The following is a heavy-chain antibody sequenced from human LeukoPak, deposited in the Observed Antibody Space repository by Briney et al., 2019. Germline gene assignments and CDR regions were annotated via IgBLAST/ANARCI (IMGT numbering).Heavy chain of an antibody. D-gene: IGHD2-21*01. CDR1: GYTFTGYY. V-gene: IGHV1-2*02. J-gene: IGHJ5*02. CDR3: AKSGPIVAATLSGFDP. Sequence: GASVKVSCKTSGYTFTGYYIHWVRQAPGQGLEWMGWINPNNGGTNFAQKFQGRVTLTRDTSINTAYMELSRLRSDDTAVYYCAKSGPIVAATLSGFDPWGQGTLVTVSS. CDR2: INPNNGGT.